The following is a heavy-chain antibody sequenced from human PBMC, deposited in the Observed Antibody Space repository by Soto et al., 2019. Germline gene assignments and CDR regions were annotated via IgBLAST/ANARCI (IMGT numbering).Heavy chain of an antibody. Sequence: ASVKVSWKASGYTFTSYDINWVRQATGQGLEWKGWMNPNSGNTGYAQKFQGRVTMTRNTSISTAYMELSSLRSEDTAVYYCARASRTYYYDSSGHYAIDIWGQGTMVTVSS. CDR3: ARASRTYYYDSSGHYAIDI. CDR2: MNPNSGNT. J-gene: IGHJ3*02. CDR1: GYTFTSYD. V-gene: IGHV1-8*01. D-gene: IGHD3-22*01.